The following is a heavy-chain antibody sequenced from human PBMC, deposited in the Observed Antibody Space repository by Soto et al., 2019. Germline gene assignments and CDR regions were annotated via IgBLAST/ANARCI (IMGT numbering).Heavy chain of an antibody. CDR1: GFSLTTSGVG. J-gene: IGHJ4*02. CDR2: IYLYDDK. V-gene: IGHV2-5*01. CDR3: AHRVLRTVFGLVTTTAIYFDF. Sequence: QITLNESGPTQVKPRQTLTLTCTFSGFSLTTSGVGVGWIRQSPGKAPEWLALIYLYDDKRYSPSLKSRLTITKDTSQNQVFLTMADLDPADTATYYCAHRVLRTVFGLVTTTAIYFDFWGQGTPVAVSS. D-gene: IGHD3-3*01.